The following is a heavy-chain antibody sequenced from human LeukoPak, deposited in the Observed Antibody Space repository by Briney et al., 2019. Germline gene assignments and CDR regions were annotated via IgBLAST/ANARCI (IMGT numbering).Heavy chain of an antibody. V-gene: IGHV3-66*01. CDR2: LYSGDTT. CDR1: GFTVSSTY. CDR3: ASLVVTASDDY. J-gene: IGHJ4*02. Sequence: GSLRLSCAASGFTVSSTYMSWVRQAPGKGLEWVSALYSGDTTYYANSVKGRFTISRDNAKNSLYLQMNSLRAEDTAVYYCASLVVTASDDYWGQGTLVTVSS. D-gene: IGHD2-21*02.